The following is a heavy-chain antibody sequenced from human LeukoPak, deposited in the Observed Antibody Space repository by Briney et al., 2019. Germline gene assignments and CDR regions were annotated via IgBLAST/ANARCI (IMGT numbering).Heavy chain of an antibody. J-gene: IGHJ6*03. CDR3: ARGLDCTNGVCYTGRPRGLRYYYMDV. CDR1: GYTFTSYD. V-gene: IGHV1-8*01. CDR2: MNPNSGNT. D-gene: IGHD2-8*01. Sequence: ASVKVSCKASGYTFTSYDINWVRQATGQGLEWMGWMNPNSGNTGYAQKFQGRVTMTRNTSISTAYMELSSLRSDDTAVYYCARGLDCTNGVCYTGRPRGLRYYYMDVWGKGTTVTVSS.